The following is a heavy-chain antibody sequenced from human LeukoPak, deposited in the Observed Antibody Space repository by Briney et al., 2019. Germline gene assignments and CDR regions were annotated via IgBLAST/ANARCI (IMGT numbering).Heavy chain of an antibody. V-gene: IGHV3-23*01. J-gene: IGHJ4*02. CDR2: ISGSGDNT. Sequence: GGSLRLSCAASGFSFSSYAMSWVRQAPGKGLEWVSSISGSGDNTYYAESVKGRFTISRDNSKNTLFLQMNSLRAEDTAVFYCAKRSRYTTGWFFDFWGQGTLVTVSS. D-gene: IGHD6-19*01. CDR1: GFSFSSYA. CDR3: AKRSRYTTGWFFDF.